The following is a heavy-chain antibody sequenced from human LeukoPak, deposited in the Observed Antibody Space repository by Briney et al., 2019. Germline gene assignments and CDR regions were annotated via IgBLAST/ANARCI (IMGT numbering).Heavy chain of an antibody. CDR3: ARHRYSTSGDSSFYYGLDV. J-gene: IGHJ6*02. Sequence: GESLKISCKGSGYTFSDYWIAWVRQRPGKGLEWMAIIIPDDSETKYSPSFKGQVTLSADKAINTAYLQWNNLKASDTAMYYCARHRYSTSGDSSFYYGLDVWGQGTTVTVSS. CDR2: IIPDDSET. D-gene: IGHD4-11*01. CDR1: GYTFSDYW. V-gene: IGHV5-51*01.